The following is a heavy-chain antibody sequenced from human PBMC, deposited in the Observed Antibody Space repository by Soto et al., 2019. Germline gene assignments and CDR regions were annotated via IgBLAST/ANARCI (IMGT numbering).Heavy chain of an antibody. CDR1: GGSFSGYY. CDR3: ARSGGYYYGMDV. V-gene: IGHV4-34*01. D-gene: IGHD2-15*01. J-gene: IGHJ6*02. Sequence: SETLSLTCAVYGGSFSGYYWSWIRQPPGKGLEWIGEINHSGSTNYNPSLKSRVTISVDTSKNQFSLKLSSVTAADTAVYYCARSGGYYYGMDVWSQGTTVTVSS. CDR2: INHSGST.